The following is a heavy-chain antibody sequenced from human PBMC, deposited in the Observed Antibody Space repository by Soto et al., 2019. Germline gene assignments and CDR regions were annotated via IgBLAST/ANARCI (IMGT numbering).Heavy chain of an antibody. J-gene: IGHJ4*02. CDR2: INPNSGGT. Sequence: GASVKVSCKASGYSFIGYYIHWIRQAPGQGLEWMGWINPNSGGTNYAQNFQGRVTMTRDTSISTAYMELSRLRSDDTAVYYCARDWWRKQDSWGQGTLVTVSS. V-gene: IGHV1-2*02. CDR1: GYSFIGYY. CDR3: ARDWWRKQDS. D-gene: IGHD2-15*01.